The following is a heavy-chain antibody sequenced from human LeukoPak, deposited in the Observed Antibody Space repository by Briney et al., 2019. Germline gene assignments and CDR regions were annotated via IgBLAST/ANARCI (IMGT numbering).Heavy chain of an antibody. Sequence: PSETLSLTCTVSGGSIGSGSYYWNWIRQPPGKGLEWIGYIYSSGSTYYNPALKSRVSISVDTSKNQFSLELRSVTAADTAVYHCASGGINYDVLTGYYHSPIDYWGQGTLVTVSS. CDR2: IYSSGST. J-gene: IGHJ4*02. CDR3: ASGGINYDVLTGYYHSPIDY. D-gene: IGHD3-9*01. CDR1: GGSIGSGSYY. V-gene: IGHV4-30-4*01.